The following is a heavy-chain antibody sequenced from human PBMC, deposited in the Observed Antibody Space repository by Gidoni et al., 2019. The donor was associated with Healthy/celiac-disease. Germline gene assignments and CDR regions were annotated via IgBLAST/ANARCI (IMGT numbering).Heavy chain of an antibody. D-gene: IGHD3-10*01. CDR1: GFTFDDYA. CDR3: AKARVLNYYGSGSSTDYFDY. V-gene: IGHV3-9*01. CDR2: SSWNSGSI. J-gene: IGHJ4*02. Sequence: EVQLVESGGGLVQPGRSLRLSCAASGFTFDDYAMHWVRQAPGKGLEWVSGSSWNSGSIGYADYVKGRFTISRDNAKNSLYLQMNSLRAEDTALYYCAKARVLNYYGSGSSTDYFDYWGQGTLVTVSS.